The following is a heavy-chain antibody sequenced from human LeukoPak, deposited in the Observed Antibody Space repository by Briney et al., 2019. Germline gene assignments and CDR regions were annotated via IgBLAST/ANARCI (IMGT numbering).Heavy chain of an antibody. Sequence: SETLSLTGTGSGYSISSGYYWGWIRQPPGKGLEWLGCIYHSGSTYYTPSLKSRVTISVDTSKTQFSLKLSSVTAADTAVYYCARADGSGRTYNWFDPWGQGTLVTVSS. CDR1: GYSISSGYY. V-gene: IGHV4-38-2*02. CDR2: IYHSGST. J-gene: IGHJ5*02. CDR3: ARADGSGRTYNWFDP. D-gene: IGHD3-10*01.